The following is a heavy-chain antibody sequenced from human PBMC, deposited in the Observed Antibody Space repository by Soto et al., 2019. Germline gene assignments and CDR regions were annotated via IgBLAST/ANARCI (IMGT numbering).Heavy chain of an antibody. V-gene: IGHV3-30*03. J-gene: IGHJ4*02. CDR3: ARDSGWPILNFDN. CDR2: SSYDGRET. D-gene: IGHD3-10*01. Sequence: GGSLRLSCAASDFDFSSYGIHWVRQAPGKGLEWVAASSYDGRETFYADSAKGRFTVSKEMSKNTAFLQMNALRHEDTAVYFCARDSGWPILNFDNWGQGPPVTVSS. CDR1: DFDFSSYG.